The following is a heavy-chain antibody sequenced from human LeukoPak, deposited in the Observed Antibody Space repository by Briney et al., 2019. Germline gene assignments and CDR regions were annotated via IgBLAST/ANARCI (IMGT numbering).Heavy chain of an antibody. Sequence: ASVKVSCKASGYTFTSYYIHWVRQAPGQGLEWMGWISVYHGNTDYAQKFQGRLTMTTETSTSTAYMELRSLKSGDTAIYYCARGGADYDIRSGHYLGYWGQGTLVTVSS. CDR3: ARGGADYDIRSGHYLGY. CDR1: GYTFTSYY. J-gene: IGHJ4*02. CDR2: ISVYHGNT. D-gene: IGHD3-3*01. V-gene: IGHV1-18*04.